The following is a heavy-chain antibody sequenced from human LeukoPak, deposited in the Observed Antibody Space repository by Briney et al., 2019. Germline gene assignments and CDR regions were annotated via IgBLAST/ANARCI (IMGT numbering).Heavy chain of an antibody. D-gene: IGHD3-22*01. Sequence: PGGSLRLSCAASGFTFSSYGMHWVRQAPGKGLEWVAVISYDGSNKYYADSVKGRFTISRDNSKNTLYLQMNSLRAEDTAVYYCAKGSLRITMIVEAENYFDYWGQGTLVTVSS. CDR3: AKGSLRITMIVEAENYFDY. J-gene: IGHJ4*02. CDR2: ISYDGSNK. CDR1: GFTFSSYG. V-gene: IGHV3-30*18.